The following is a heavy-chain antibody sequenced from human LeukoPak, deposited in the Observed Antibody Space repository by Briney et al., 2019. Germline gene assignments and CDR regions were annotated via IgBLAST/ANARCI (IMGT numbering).Heavy chain of an antibody. V-gene: IGHV3-74*01. J-gene: IGHJ4*02. Sequence: PGGSLRLSCAASGFTFSSYWMHWVRQAPGKGLVWVSRINSDGSSTSYADSVKGRFTISRDNAKNTLYLQMNSLRAEDTAVYYCAREAYSSGWAHFDYWGQGTLVTVSS. CDR3: AREAYSSGWAHFDY. CDR2: INSDGSST. D-gene: IGHD6-19*01. CDR1: GFTFSSYW.